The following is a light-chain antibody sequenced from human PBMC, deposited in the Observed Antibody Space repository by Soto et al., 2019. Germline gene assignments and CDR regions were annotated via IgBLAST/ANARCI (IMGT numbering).Light chain of an antibody. CDR1: SGRSNYA. J-gene: IGLJ2*01. Sequence: QPVLTQSPSASASLGDSVKLTCTRSSGRSNYAIAWHQQQPEKGPRYSMKLNSDDSHSEGDGIPDRFSGSSSGAERSPTISSLKSEDEADSYCQTWGTDSYVIFGGGTKVTVL. V-gene: IGLV4-69*01. CDR2: LNSDDSH. CDR3: QTWGTDSYVI.